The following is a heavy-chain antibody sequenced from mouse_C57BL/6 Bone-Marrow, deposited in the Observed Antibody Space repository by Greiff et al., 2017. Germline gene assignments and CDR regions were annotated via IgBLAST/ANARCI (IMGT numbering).Heavy chain of an antibody. Sequence: VQLQQSGAELVKPGASVKLSCKASGYTFTSYYMYWVKQRPGQGLEWIGEINPNNGGSNFNEKFKSKATLTVDKSSTTAYMQLSSLTSEDSAVYYCTRSGHGGFAYWGQGTLVTVSA. CDR2: INPNNGGS. J-gene: IGHJ3*01. D-gene: IGHD3-1*01. V-gene: IGHV1S81*02. CDR1: GYTFTSYY. CDR3: TRSGHGGFAY.